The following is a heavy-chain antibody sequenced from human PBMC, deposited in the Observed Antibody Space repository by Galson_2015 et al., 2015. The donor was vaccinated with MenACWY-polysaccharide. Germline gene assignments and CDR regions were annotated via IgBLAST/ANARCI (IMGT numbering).Heavy chain of an antibody. CDR2: IGGSGSNT. Sequence: SLRLSCAASGFTFTSYAMSWVCQAPGKGLEWVSTIGGSGSNTHYADSVKGRFTISRDNSKNTLSLQMNSLRAEDTAVYYCARVRYSTGKYQFDYWGQGTLVAVSS. J-gene: IGHJ4*02. CDR1: GFTFTSYA. CDR3: ARVRYSTGKYQFDY. D-gene: IGHD2-2*01. V-gene: IGHV3-23*01.